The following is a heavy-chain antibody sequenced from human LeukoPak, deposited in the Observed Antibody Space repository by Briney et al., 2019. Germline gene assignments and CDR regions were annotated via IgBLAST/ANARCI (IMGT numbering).Heavy chain of an antibody. CDR2: ISGSGGGT. Sequence: GGSLRLSCAASGFTFSSYAMSWVRQAPGKGLEWVSAISGSGGGTYYADSVKGRFTISRDNSKNTLYLQMNSLRAEDTAVYYCARSYYYGSGNSDGEMDYWGQGTLVTVSS. CDR3: ARSYYYGSGNSDGEMDY. CDR1: GFTFSSYA. D-gene: IGHD3-10*01. V-gene: IGHV3-23*01. J-gene: IGHJ4*02.